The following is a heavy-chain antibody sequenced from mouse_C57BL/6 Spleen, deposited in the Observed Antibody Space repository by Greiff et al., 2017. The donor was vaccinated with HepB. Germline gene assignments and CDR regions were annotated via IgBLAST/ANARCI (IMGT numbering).Heavy chain of an antibody. V-gene: IGHV5-17*01. Sequence: DVKLVESGGGLVKPGGSLKLSCAASGFTFSDYGMHWVRQAPEKGLEWVAYLSSGSSTIYYADTVKGRFTISRDNAKNTLFLQMTSLRSEDTAMYYCARPPYGSSSWFAYWGQGTLVTVSA. J-gene: IGHJ3*01. CDR2: LSSGSSTI. D-gene: IGHD1-1*01. CDR1: GFTFSDYG. CDR3: ARPPYGSSSWFAY.